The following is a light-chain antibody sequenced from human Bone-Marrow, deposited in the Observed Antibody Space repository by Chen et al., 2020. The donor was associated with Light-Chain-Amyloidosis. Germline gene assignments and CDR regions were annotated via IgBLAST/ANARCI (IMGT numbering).Light chain of an antibody. CDR2: RDT. J-gene: IGLJ2*01. CDR1: DLPTKY. Sequence: SYELTQPPSVSVSPGQTARITCSGDDLPTKYAYWYKQKPGQAPVLVIHRDTERPSGISERFSGSSSGTTATLTISGVQAEDEADYHCQSADSSGTYEVRFGGGTKLTVL. CDR3: QSADSSGTYEVR. V-gene: IGLV3-25*03.